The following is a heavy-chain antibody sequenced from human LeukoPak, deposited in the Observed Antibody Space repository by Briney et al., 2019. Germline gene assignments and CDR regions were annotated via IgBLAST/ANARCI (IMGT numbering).Heavy chain of an antibody. V-gene: IGHV3-53*01. Sequence: PGGSLRLSCAASGFIVSNNYMNWVRQAPGKGLEWVSIIYSDGTTYYADSVKGRFTISRDNSKNTLYLRMNSLRAEDTAVYYCTRDPFGSKGLFHSWGQGTLVSVSS. J-gene: IGHJ4*02. CDR2: IYSDGTT. CDR1: GFIVSNNY. D-gene: IGHD2/OR15-2a*01. CDR3: TRDPFGSKGLFHS.